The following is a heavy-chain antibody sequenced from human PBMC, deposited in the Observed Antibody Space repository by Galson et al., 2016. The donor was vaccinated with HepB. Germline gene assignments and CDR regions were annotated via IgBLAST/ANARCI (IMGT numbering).Heavy chain of an antibody. CDR1: GFTFSSYG. J-gene: IGHJ6*02. CDR3: ARGSNYFDYYYYGMDV. V-gene: IGHV3-33*01. Sequence: SLRLSCAASGFTFSSYGMHWVRQAPGKGLEWVAVIWYDGSNTYYADSVKGRFTISRDNSKNTLYLQMNSLRAEDTAVYYCARGSNYFDYYYYGMDVWGQGTTVTVSS. D-gene: IGHD4-11*01. CDR2: IWYDGSNT.